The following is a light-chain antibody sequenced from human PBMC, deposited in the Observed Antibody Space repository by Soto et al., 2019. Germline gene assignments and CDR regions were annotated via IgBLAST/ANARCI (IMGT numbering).Light chain of an antibody. V-gene: IGLV7-43*01. CDR2: TTN. CDR1: TGAVTSGNY. Sequence: QTVVTQEPSLTVSPGGTVTLTCASSTGAVTSGNYPSWFQQNPGQTPRTLIYTTNNRHSWTPARFSGSLLGGKAALTLSGVQPEDEAEYYCLLYYGGAHLVFGGGTKVTVL. J-gene: IGLJ2*01. CDR3: LLYYGGAHLV.